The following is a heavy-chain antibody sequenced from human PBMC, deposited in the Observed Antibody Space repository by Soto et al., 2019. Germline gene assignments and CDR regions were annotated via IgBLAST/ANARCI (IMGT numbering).Heavy chain of an antibody. CDR3: ARHLPYCGGDCYSLDY. V-gene: IGHV4-59*08. D-gene: IGHD2-21*02. CDR1: GGYIISYY. CDR2: IYYSAST. J-gene: IGHJ4*02. Sequence: PSETLSLTSTVSGGYIISYYWSWIRQPPGKGLEWIGYIYYSASTNYSPSLKSRVTISVDTSKNQFSLNLSSVTAADTAVYYCARHLPYCGGDCYSLDYWGQGTLVTVSS.